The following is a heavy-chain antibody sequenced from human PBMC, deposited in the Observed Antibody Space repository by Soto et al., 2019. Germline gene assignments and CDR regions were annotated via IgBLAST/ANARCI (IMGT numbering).Heavy chain of an antibody. V-gene: IGHV4-39*01. Sequence: SETLSLTCTVSGGSISSSSYYWGWIRQPPGKGLEWIGSIYYSGSTYYNPSLKSRVTIPVDTSKNQFSLKLSSVTAADTAVYYCARSSGYGGYYFDYWGQGTLVTVSS. CDR1: GGSISSSSYY. D-gene: IGHD5-12*01. J-gene: IGHJ4*02. CDR2: IYYSGST. CDR3: ARSSGYGGYYFDY.